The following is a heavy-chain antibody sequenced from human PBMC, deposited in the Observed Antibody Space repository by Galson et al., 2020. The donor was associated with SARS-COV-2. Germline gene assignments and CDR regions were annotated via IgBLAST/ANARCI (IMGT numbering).Heavy chain of an antibody. Sequence: GGSLRLSCVASGFTFSSYGMHWVRQAPGKGLEWVAVIWYDGSNKYYADSVKGRFTISRDNSKNTLYLQMNSLRAEDTAVYYCARDLPVLYDSSGNDAFDIWGQGTMVTVSS. CDR3: ARDLPVLYDSSGNDAFDI. V-gene: IGHV3-33*01. CDR2: IWYDGSNK. D-gene: IGHD3-22*01. CDR1: GFTFSSYG. J-gene: IGHJ3*02.